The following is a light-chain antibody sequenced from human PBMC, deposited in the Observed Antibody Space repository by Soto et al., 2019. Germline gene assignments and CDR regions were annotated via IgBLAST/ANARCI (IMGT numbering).Light chain of an antibody. J-gene: IGKJ5*01. Sequence: EIVMTQSPATLSVSPGERATLSCRASQSFASTYLGWYQQKPGQAPSLLIYGASSRATGIPDRFSGSGSGTDFTLTISRLEPEDFAVYYCQQYVSPPITFGQGTRLEIK. CDR3: QQYVSPPIT. V-gene: IGKV3-20*01. CDR1: QSFASTY. CDR2: GAS.